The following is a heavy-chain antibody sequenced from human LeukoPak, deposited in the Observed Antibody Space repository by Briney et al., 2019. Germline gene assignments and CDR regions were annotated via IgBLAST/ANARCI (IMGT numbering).Heavy chain of an antibody. Sequence: SETLSLTCTVSGGSLSSYYWSWIRQPPGKGLEWIGYIYYSGSTNYNPSLKGRVTISVDTSKNQFSLKLSSVTAADTAVYYCAREAGGQQLVYAFDIWGQGTMVTVSS. CDR2: IYYSGST. CDR1: GGSLSSYY. D-gene: IGHD6-13*01. CDR3: AREAGGQQLVYAFDI. J-gene: IGHJ3*02. V-gene: IGHV4-59*01.